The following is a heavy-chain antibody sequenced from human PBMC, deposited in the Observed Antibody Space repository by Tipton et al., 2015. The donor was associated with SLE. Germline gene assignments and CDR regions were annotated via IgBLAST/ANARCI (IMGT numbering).Heavy chain of an antibody. J-gene: IGHJ4*02. CDR1: GFTFDDYA. CDR2: ISWNSANT. Sequence: SLRLSCVASGFTFDDYAMHWVRQAPGKGLEWVSGISWNSANTGYADSVKGRFTVSRDNAKNSLYPQMNSLRAEDTAIYYCARDGGRWLQDQYYFDYWGQGTLVTVSS. V-gene: IGHV3-9*01. D-gene: IGHD5-24*01. CDR3: ARDGGRWLQDQYYFDY.